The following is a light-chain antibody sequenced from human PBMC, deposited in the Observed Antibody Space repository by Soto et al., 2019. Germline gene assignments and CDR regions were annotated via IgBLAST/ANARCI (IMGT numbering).Light chain of an antibody. CDR3: SSYTTSSTLV. CDR2: EVS. CDR1: SSDVGGYNF. J-gene: IGLJ1*01. Sequence: LTQPAPVFGSPGQSITISCTGTSSDVGGYNFVSWYQQHPGKAPKLMIYEVSSRPSGVSNRFSGSKSGNTASLTISGLQPEDEADYYCSSYTTSSTLVFGTGTKVTVL. V-gene: IGLV2-14*03.